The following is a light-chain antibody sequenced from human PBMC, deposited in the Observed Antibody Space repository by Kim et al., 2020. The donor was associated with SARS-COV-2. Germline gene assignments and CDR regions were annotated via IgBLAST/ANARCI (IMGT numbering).Light chain of an antibody. J-gene: IGLJ3*02. CDR2: NNN. V-gene: IGLV3-21*01. Sequence: SYELTQPPSVSLAPGKSARITCGGDKIRYKHAHWYQQKPGQAPVLVIYNNNDRPSGIPERFSGSNSGTTATLTIRGVEAGDEADYFCQAGDSSSDVRVFG. CDR3: QAGDSSSDVRV. CDR1: KIRYKH.